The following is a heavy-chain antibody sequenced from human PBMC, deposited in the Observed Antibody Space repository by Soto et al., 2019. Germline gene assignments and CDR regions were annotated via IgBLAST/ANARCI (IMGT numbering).Heavy chain of an antibody. J-gene: IGHJ4*02. CDR1: GGTISSWY. CDR3: ASRYGSAIDY. V-gene: IGHV4-59*08. D-gene: IGHD1-26*01. Sequence: QVQLQESGPGLVKPSETLSLTCTVSGGTISSWYWSWIRQPPGKGLEWIGYIYYSGSTNCTPSLKRRVTISVDTSMNQISLKPRAVSAADTALYYCASRYGSAIDYWGQGTLVTVSS. CDR2: IYYSGST.